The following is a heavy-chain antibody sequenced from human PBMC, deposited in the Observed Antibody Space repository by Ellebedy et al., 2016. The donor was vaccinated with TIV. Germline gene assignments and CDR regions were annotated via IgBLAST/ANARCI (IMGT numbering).Heavy chain of an antibody. D-gene: IGHD3-10*01. CDR3: AREIFLWSLGNYYYGMDV. V-gene: IGHV3-21*04. Sequence: GGSLRLXCAASGFTFNSYTMNWVRQAPGKGLEWVSSISSSGSYIYYADSVRGRFTISRDNAKNSLYLQLNSLSAEDTAVYYCAREIFLWSLGNYYYGMDVWGHGTTVIVSS. CDR2: ISSSGSYI. J-gene: IGHJ6*02. CDR1: GFTFNSYT.